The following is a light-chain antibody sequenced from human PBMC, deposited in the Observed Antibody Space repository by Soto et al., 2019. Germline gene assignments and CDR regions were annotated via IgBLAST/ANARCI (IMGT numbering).Light chain of an antibody. CDR2: EVR. CDR1: SSDVGGYNY. Sequence: QSALTQPRSVSGSPGQSVTISCTGTSSDVGGYNYVSWYQQRPGEAPKLIISEVRNRPSGISYRFTGSKSGNTASLTISGLQAEDEADYYCSSYTTTSTLVFGGGTKLTVL. CDR3: SSYTTTSTLV. J-gene: IGLJ3*02. V-gene: IGLV2-14*01.